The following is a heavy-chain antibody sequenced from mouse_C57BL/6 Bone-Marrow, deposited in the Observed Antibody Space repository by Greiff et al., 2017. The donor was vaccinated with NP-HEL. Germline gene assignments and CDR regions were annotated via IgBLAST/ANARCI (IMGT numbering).Heavy chain of an antibody. CDR1: GYTFTSYW. CDR3: ARSPICYAMDY. V-gene: IGHV1-61*01. J-gene: IGHJ4*01. CDR2: IYPSDSET. Sequence: QVQLQQPGAELVRPGSSVKLSCKASGYTFTSYWMDWVKQRPGQGLEWIGNIYPSDSETHYNQKFKDKATLTVDKSSSTAYMQLSSLTSEDSAVYSCARSPICYAMDYWGQGTSVTVSS.